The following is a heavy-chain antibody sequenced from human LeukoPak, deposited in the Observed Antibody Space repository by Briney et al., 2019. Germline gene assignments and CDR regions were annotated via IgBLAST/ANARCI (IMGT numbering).Heavy chain of an antibody. CDR2: ISWDGGTR. CDR1: GFTFDDYT. J-gene: IGHJ4*02. D-gene: IGHD3-10*01. V-gene: IGHV3-43*01. Sequence: GGSLRLSCAASGFTFDDYTIHWVRQAPGRGLEWVSLISWDGGTRYYADSVKGRFTISRDNAKNSLDLQMNSLRVEDTAVYYCVRDRHYIGNREVRFPYWGQGALVTVSS. CDR3: VRDRHYIGNREVRFPY.